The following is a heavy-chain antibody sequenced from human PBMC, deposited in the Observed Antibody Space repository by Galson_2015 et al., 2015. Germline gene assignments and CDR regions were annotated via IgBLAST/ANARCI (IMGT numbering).Heavy chain of an antibody. V-gene: IGHV3-23*01. CDR3: SGGGYSSSWYCNY. J-gene: IGHJ4*02. CDR1: GFTFSSYA. CDR2: ISGSGGST. D-gene: IGHD6-13*01. Sequence: SLRLSCAASGFTFSSYAMSWVRQAPGKGLGWVSAISGSGGSTYYADSVKGRFTISRDNSKNTLYLQMNSLRAEDTAVYYCSGGGYSSSWYCNYWGQGTLVTVSS.